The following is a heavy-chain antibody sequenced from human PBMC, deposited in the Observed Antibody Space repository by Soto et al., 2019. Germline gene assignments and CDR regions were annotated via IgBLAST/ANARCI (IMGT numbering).Heavy chain of an antibody. CDR3: ARGTREGWYFDL. J-gene: IGHJ2*01. Sequence: QVHLQQWGAGLLKPSETLSLTCAVYGGSFNSYFWNWIRQPPGRGLEWIGEINHSGSINYNPSLKSRVTISVDTSKNQFSLKLSSVPAADTAVYYCARGTREGWYFDLWGRGTLVTVSS. CDR1: GGSFNSYF. CDR2: INHSGSI. V-gene: IGHV4-34*01.